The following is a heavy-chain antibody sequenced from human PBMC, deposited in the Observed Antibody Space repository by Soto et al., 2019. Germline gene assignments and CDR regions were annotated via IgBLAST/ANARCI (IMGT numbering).Heavy chain of an antibody. D-gene: IGHD6-6*01. CDR2: ISAGGGTTT. CDR3: AKRGPSSTSSGEDY. CDR1: GFIFSNYA. Sequence: EVQLLESGGGLVQPGGSLRLSCEASGFIFSNYAMSWVRQAPGKGLDWVSVISAGGGTTTYYADSVKGRFTISRDNSKNTLFLQMNSLTVDDTAIYYCAKRGPSSTSSGEDYWGQGTLVTVSS. J-gene: IGHJ4*02. V-gene: IGHV3-23*01.